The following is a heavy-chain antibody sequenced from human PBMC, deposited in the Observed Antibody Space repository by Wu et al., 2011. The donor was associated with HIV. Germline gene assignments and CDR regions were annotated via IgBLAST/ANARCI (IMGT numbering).Heavy chain of an antibody. D-gene: IGHD6-19*01. V-gene: IGHV1-69*08. CDR2: IVPIFATP. J-gene: IGHJ4*02. CDR3: ATDPTVAVAGTKSF. Sequence: HVQLLQSGAEVKRPGASVKVSCKATGDPFSTNTINWVRQTPGQGLEWMGRIVPIFATPNYAQKFQGRLTLTADKSSNTATMELTSLKSEDTAVYYCATDPTVAVAGTKSFWGRGTLVSVSS. CDR1: GDPFSTNT.